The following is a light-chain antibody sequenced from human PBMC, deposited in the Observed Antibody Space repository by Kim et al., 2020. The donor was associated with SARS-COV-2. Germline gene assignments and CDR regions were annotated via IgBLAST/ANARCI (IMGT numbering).Light chain of an antibody. J-gene: IGKJ1*01. CDR2: DTS. Sequence: EIVLTQSPATLSLSPGERAILSCRASESVRSYLAWYLHKPGLAPRLLIYDTSNRATGIPARFSGSGSGTDFTLTISSLEPEDFALYYCQQRSDWPPTFGQGTKVDIK. V-gene: IGKV3-11*01. CDR1: ESVRSY. CDR3: QQRSDWPPT.